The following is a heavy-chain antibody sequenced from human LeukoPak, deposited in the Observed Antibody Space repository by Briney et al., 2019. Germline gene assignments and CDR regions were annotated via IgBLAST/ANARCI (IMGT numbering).Heavy chain of an antibody. V-gene: IGHV4-59*11. Sequence: SETLSLTCTVSGGSISSHYWSWIRQPPGKGLEWIGYIYYSGSTNYNPSLKSRVTISVDTSKNQFSLKLSSVTAADTAVYYCASGSSSTYYYYYYIDVWGKGTPVTVSS. CDR2: IYYSGST. D-gene: IGHD6-6*01. J-gene: IGHJ6*03. CDR1: GGSISSHY. CDR3: ASGSSSTYYYYYYIDV.